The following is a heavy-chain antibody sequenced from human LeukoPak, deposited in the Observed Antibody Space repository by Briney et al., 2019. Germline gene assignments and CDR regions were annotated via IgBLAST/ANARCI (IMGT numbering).Heavy chain of an antibody. Sequence: GASVKVSCKASGYTFTSYYMHWVRQAPGQGLEWMGIINPSGGSTSYAQKFQGRVTMTRDTSTSTVHMELSSLRSEDTAAYYCARGGIAGRVPGLYYMDVWGKGTTVTVSS. J-gene: IGHJ6*03. CDR3: ARGGIAGRVPGLYYMDV. CDR2: INPSGGST. CDR1: GYTFTSYY. V-gene: IGHV1-46*03. D-gene: IGHD6-13*01.